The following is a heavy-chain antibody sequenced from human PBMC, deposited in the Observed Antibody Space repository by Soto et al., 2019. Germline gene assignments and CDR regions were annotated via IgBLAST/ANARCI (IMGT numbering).Heavy chain of an antibody. CDR1: GFTFSSYA. V-gene: IGHV3-23*01. D-gene: IGHD3-10*01. Sequence: GGSLRLSCAASGFTFSSYAMSWVHQAPGKGLEWVSAISGSGGSTYYADSVKGRFTISSDNSKNTLYLQMNSLRAEDTAVYYCAKAITMVRGVDGNFDYWGQGTLVTVSS. CDR3: AKAITMVRGVDGNFDY. J-gene: IGHJ4*02. CDR2: ISGSGGST.